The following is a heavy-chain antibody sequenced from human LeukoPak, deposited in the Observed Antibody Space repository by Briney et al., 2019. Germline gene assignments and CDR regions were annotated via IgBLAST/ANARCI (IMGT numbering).Heavy chain of an antibody. D-gene: IGHD3-22*01. CDR3: ARRKITMIVVVRVAFDI. V-gene: IGHV4-34*01. J-gene: IGHJ3*02. CDR1: GGSFSGYY. CDR2: INHSGST. Sequence: PSETLSLTCAVYGGSFSGYYWSWIRQPPGKGLEWIGEINHSGSTNYNPSLKSRVTISVDTSKNQFSLKLSSVTAADTAVYYCARRKITMIVVVRVAFDIWGQGTMVTVSS.